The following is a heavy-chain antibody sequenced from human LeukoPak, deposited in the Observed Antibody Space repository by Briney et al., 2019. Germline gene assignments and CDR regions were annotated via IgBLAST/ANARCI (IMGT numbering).Heavy chain of an antibody. J-gene: IGHJ4*02. D-gene: IGHD3-22*01. CDR2: NSNSSSYI. V-gene: IGHV3-21*01. Sequence: GGSLRLTCAASGFTFSSYSMNWVRQAPGKGLEWISSNSNSSSYIYYADSVKGRFTISRDNAKNSLYLQMNSLRAEDTAVYYCARGTYYYDSSGYYLFDYWGQGTLVTVSS. CDR3: ARGTYYYDSSGYYLFDY. CDR1: GFTFSSYS.